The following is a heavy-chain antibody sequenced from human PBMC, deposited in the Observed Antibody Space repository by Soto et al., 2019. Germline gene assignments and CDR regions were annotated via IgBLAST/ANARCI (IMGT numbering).Heavy chain of an antibody. V-gene: IGHV1-2*02. CDR1: GYTFTGYY. Sequence: ASVKVSCKASGYTFTGYYMHWVRQAPRQGLEWMGWINPNSGGTNYAQKFQGRVTMTRDTSISTAYMELSRLRSDDTAVYYCARPYYDFWSGYSSYNWFGPWGQGTLVTVSS. CDR3: ARPYYDFWSGYSSYNWFGP. CDR2: INPNSGGT. J-gene: IGHJ5*02. D-gene: IGHD3-3*01.